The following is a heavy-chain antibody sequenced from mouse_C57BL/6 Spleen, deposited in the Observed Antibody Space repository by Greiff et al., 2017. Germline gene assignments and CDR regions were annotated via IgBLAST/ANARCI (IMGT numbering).Heavy chain of an antibody. V-gene: IGHV1-69*01. D-gene: IGHD1-1*01. CDR1: GYTFTSYC. Sequence: QVQLQQPGAELVMPGASVKLSCKASGYTFTSYCMHWVKQSPGQGLEWIGEIDPSYSYTNYNQKFKGKSTLTVDTSTSTAYMQLSSLTSEDSAVYYCARSSHYDDWGQGTTLTVAS. CDR3: ARSSHYDD. CDR2: IDPSYSYT. J-gene: IGHJ2*01.